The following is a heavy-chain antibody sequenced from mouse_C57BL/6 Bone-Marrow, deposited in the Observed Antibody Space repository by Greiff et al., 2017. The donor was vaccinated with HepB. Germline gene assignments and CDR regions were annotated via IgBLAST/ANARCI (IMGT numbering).Heavy chain of an antibody. J-gene: IGHJ4*01. CDR3: ARDASGYGYDGYYAMDY. CDR1: GFTFSDFY. V-gene: IGHV7-1*01. Sequence: EVMLVESGGGLVQSGRSLRLSCATSGFTFSDFYMEWVRQAPGKGLEWIAASRNKANDYTTEYSASVKGRFIVSRDTSQSILYLQMNALRAEDTAIYYCARDASGYGYDGYYAMDYWGQGTSVTVSS. D-gene: IGHD2-2*01. CDR2: SRNKANDYTT.